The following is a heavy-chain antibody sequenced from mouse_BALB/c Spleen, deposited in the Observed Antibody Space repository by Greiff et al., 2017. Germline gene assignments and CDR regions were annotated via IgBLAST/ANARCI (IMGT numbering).Heavy chain of an antibody. CDR2: IWAGGST. V-gene: IGHV2-9*02. D-gene: IGHD4-1*01. CDR3: AILGYYAMDY. J-gene: IGHJ4*01. CDR1: GFSLTSYG. Sequence: VKVIESGPGLVAPSQSLSITCTVSGFSLTSYGVHWVRQPPGKGLEWLGVIWAGGSTNYNSALMSRLSISKDNSKSQVFLKMNSLQTDDTAMYYCAILGYYAMDYWGQGTSVTVSS.